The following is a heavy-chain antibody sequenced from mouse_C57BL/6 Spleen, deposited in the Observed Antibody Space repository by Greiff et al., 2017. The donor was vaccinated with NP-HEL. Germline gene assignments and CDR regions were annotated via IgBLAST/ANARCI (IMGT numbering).Heavy chain of an antibody. D-gene: IGHD1-2*01. CDR2: ISYSGST. J-gene: IGHJ2*01. CDR1: GYSITSGYG. CDR3: ARTARIKY. Sequence: EVQLQQSGPGLVKPSQSLSLTCTVTGYSITSGYGWNWLRQFPGNKLEWMGYISYSGSTNYNPSLKSRISITRDTSKNQFFLQLNSVTTEDTATYDCARTARIKYWGQGTTLTVSS. V-gene: IGHV3-2*02.